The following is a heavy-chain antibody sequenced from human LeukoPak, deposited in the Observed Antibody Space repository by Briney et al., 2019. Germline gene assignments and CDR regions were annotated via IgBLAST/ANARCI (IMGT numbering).Heavy chain of an antibody. D-gene: IGHD6-13*01. CDR2: IIPIFGTA. CDR1: GGTFSSYA. V-gene: IGHV1-69*13. CDR3: ASSYSSSWYRPLDY. Sequence: VASVTVSCKASGGTFSSYAISWVRQAPGQGLEWMGGIIPIFGTANYAQKFQGRVTITADESTSTAYMELSSLRSEDTAVYYCASSYSSSWYRPLDYWGQGTLVTVSS. J-gene: IGHJ4*02.